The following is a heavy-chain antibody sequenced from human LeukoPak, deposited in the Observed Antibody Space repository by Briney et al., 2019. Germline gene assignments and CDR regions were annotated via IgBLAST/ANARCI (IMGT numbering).Heavy chain of an antibody. CDR2: IFSNGDT. J-gene: IGHJ4*02. CDR1: EFTVSRNY. Sequence: GGSLSLPRTASEFTVSRNYMLWVRQAPGKGLEWVSLIFSNGDTHYADSVKGRFTISRDTSKNTVSLQMNSLRVEDTAMYYCTREQVNYWGQGTLVSPSS. V-gene: IGHV3-53*01. D-gene: IGHD2-21*01. CDR3: TREQVNY.